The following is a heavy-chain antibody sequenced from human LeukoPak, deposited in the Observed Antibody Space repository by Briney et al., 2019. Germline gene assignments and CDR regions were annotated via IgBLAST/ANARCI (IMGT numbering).Heavy chain of an antibody. V-gene: IGHV3-9*01. D-gene: IGHD4-17*01. Sequence: GRSLRLSCAASGFTFDDYAMHWVRQAPGKGLEWVSGISWNSGSIGYADSVKGRFTISRDNAKNSLYLQMNSLRAEDTAVYYCAKDVYGDYGGLDYWGQGTLVTVSP. J-gene: IGHJ4*02. CDR3: AKDVYGDYGGLDY. CDR2: ISWNSGSI. CDR1: GFTFDDYA.